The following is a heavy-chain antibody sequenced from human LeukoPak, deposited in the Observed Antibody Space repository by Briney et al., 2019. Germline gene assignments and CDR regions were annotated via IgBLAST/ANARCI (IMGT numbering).Heavy chain of an antibody. CDR3: ARQHWSDYYYYMDV. J-gene: IGHJ6*03. Sequence: SETLSLTCTVSGGSISSSSYYWGWIRQPPRKGLEWIGSIYYSGSTYYNPSLKSRVTISVDTSKNQFSLKLSSVTAADTAVYYCARQHWSDYYYYMDVWGKGTTVTVSS. D-gene: IGHD2-8*02. CDR1: GGSISSSSYY. V-gene: IGHV4-39*01. CDR2: IYYSGST.